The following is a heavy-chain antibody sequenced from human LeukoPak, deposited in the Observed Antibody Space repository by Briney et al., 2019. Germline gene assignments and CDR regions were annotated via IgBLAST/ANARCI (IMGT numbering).Heavy chain of an antibody. V-gene: IGHV4-39*01. D-gene: IGHD3-3*01. Sequence: PSETLSLTCTVSGGSISSSSYYWGWIRQPPGKGLESIGRIYYSGSTYYNPSLKSRVTISVDTSKNQFSLKLSSVTAADTAVYYCARHFRTVWSGYRWDWFDPWGQGTLVTVSS. CDR2: IYYSGST. CDR3: ARHFRTVWSGYRWDWFDP. J-gene: IGHJ5*02. CDR1: GGSISSSSYY.